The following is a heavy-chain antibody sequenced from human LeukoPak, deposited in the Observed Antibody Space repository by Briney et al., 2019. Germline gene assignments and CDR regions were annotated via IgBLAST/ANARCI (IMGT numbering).Heavy chain of an antibody. CDR1: GFTFSSYS. D-gene: IGHD3-22*01. V-gene: IGHV3-21*01. CDR3: ARAVQDYYDSSGYSGYFDY. CDR2: ISSSSSYI. J-gene: IGHJ4*02. Sequence: GGSLRLSCAASGFTFSSYSMNWVRQAPGKGLEWVSSISSSSSYIYYADSVKGRFTISRDNAKNSLYLQMNSLRAEDTAVYYCARAVQDYYDSSGYSGYFDYWGQGTLVTVSS.